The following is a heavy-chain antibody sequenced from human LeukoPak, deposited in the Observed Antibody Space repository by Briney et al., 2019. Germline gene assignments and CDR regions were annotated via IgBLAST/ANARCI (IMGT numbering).Heavy chain of an antibody. V-gene: IGHV3-7*01. Sequence: GGSLRLSCAASGFTFSSYWMSWVRQAPGKGLEWVANIKQDGSEKYYVDSVKGRFTISRDNAKNSLYPQMNGLRAEDTAVYYCARERPGGGPDYWGQGTLVTVSS. CDR3: ARERPGGGPDY. CDR1: GFTFSSYW. CDR2: IKQDGSEK. J-gene: IGHJ4*02. D-gene: IGHD2-15*01.